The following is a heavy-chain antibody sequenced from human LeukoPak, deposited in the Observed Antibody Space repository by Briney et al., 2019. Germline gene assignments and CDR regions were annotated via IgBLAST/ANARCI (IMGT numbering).Heavy chain of an antibody. D-gene: IGHD3-10*01. V-gene: IGHV4-4*07. Sequence: SETLSLTCTVSGGSISCYYWSWIRQPAGKGLEWIGRIYTSGSTNYNPSLKSRVTMSVDTSKNQFSLKLSSVTAADTAVYYCARDGSGSYYNPNWFDPWGQGTLVTVSS. CDR2: IYTSGST. CDR1: GGSISCYY. CDR3: ARDGSGSYYNPNWFDP. J-gene: IGHJ5*02.